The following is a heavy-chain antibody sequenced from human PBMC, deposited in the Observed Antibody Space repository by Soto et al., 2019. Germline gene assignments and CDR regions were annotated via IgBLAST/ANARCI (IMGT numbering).Heavy chain of an antibody. D-gene: IGHD6-19*01. CDR2: ITSDTKTI. CDR3: ARSVEGHVDY. J-gene: IGHJ4*02. V-gene: IGHV3-48*02. Sequence: EVQLVESGGDLVQRGGSLRLACVASGFTFSVYSMNWVRQAPGKVLEWFSYITSDTKTIKYADSVKGRFTISRDNAKNSVYLQMNSLRDEDTAVYYGARSVEGHVDYWGQGTVVTVSS. CDR1: GFTFSVYS.